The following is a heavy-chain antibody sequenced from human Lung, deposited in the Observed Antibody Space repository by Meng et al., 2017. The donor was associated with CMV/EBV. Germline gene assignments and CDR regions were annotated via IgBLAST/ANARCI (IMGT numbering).Heavy chain of an antibody. J-gene: IGHJ6*02. CDR3: ARAFYDSIFDGIDV. V-gene: IGHV3-30*04. CDR1: GFTFSSYA. CDR2: ISYDGSNK. Sequence: GESLKISCAASGFTFSSYAMHWVRQAPGKGLEWVAVISYDGSNKYYADSVKGRFTISRDNSKNTLYLQMNSLRAEDTAVYYCARAFYDSIFDGIDVWGQGTXVTVSS. D-gene: IGHD3-22*01.